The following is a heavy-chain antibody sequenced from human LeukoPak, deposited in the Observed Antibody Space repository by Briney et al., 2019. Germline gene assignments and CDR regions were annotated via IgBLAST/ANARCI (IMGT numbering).Heavy chain of an antibody. CDR2: ISNSSSYM. J-gene: IGHJ4*02. V-gene: IGHV3-21*01. D-gene: IGHD5-12*01. Sequence: PGGSLRLSCAASGFTFSTYTMNWVRQAPGKGLEWVSFISNSSSYMYYADSVKGRFTISRDNTKKSLYLQMNSLRAEDTAVYYCARDFSGYDYNFDYWGQGTLVTVSS. CDR3: ARDFSGYDYNFDY. CDR1: GFTFSTYT.